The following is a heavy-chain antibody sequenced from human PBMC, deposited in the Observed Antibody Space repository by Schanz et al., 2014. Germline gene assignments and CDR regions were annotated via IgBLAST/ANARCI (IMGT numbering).Heavy chain of an antibody. CDR1: GFIFTNYG. CDR3: VKDLQRELLRDDHYYGMDV. V-gene: IGHV3-30*02. J-gene: IGHJ6*02. D-gene: IGHD1-26*01. CDR2: IRYDGSNK. Sequence: QLQLVESGGGVVQPGRSLRLSCAASGFIFTNYGLHWVRQAPGKGLEWVAFIRYDGSNKYYAESVRGRFTISRDNSKNTLYLQMNSLRAEDTAVYYCVKDLQRELLRDDHYYGMDVWGQGTTVTVSS.